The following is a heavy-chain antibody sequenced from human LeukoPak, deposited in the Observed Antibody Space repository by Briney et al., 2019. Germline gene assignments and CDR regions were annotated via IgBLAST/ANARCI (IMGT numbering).Heavy chain of an antibody. CDR2: ISSSSSYI. V-gene: IGHV3-21*01. CDR3: AVDINYYDSSGYSEDAFDI. Sequence: GGSLRLSCAASGFTFSSYSMNWVRQAPGKGLEWVSSISSSSSYIYYADSVKGRFTISRDNAKNSLYLQMNSLRAKDTAVYYCAVDINYYDSSGYSEDAFDIWGQGTMVTVSS. CDR1: GFTFSSYS. J-gene: IGHJ3*02. D-gene: IGHD3-22*01.